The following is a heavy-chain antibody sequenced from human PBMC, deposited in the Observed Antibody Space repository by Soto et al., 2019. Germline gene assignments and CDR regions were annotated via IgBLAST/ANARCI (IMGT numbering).Heavy chain of an antibody. CDR3: ARDWAAVAGTLDY. D-gene: IGHD6-19*01. Sequence: ASVKVSCKASGYTFTGYYMHWVRQAPGQGLEWMGWINPNSGGTNYAQKFQGRVTMTRDTSISTAYMELSRLRSDDTAVYYRARDWAAVAGTLDYWGQGTLVTVSS. CDR1: GYTFTGYY. J-gene: IGHJ4*02. V-gene: IGHV1-2*02. CDR2: INPNSGGT.